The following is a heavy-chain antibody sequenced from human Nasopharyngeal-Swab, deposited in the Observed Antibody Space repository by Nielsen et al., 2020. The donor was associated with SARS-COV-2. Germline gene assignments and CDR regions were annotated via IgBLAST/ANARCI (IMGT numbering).Heavy chain of an antibody. V-gene: IGHV3-33*01. Sequence: GESLKISCTASGFTFSNYDIHWLRQTPGKGLEWVAVMWYAGSSERYADSVKGRFNISRDISKNTLYLQMNSLRAEDTAVYYCARESGVSSTSPFDCWGRGTLVTVSS. CDR3: ARESGVSSTSPFDC. J-gene: IGHJ4*02. CDR2: MWYAGSSE. CDR1: GFTFSNYD. D-gene: IGHD2-2*01.